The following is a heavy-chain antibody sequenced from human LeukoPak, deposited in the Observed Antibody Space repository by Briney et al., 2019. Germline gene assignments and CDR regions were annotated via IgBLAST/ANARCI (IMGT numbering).Heavy chain of an antibody. CDR2: IYHSGNT. Sequence: SQTLSLTCAVSGGSISSGTYSWSWIRQPPGKGLEWVGYIYHSGNTYYNPSLKSRVTISIDRSRNQFSLKLTSVTAADTAVYYCARDDYGSGLYYFDYWGQGTLVTVSS. D-gene: IGHD3-10*01. V-gene: IGHV4-30-2*01. J-gene: IGHJ4*02. CDR1: GGSISSGTYS. CDR3: ARDDYGSGLYYFDY.